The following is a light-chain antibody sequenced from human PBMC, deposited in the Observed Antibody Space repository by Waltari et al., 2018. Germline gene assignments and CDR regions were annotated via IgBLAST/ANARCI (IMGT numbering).Light chain of an antibody. CDR3: QQRSNWPLT. Sequence: EIVLTQSPATLSLSPGERATLSCRASQSVSSSLAWYQQKPGPSPRLLIYSASNRATGIPARFSGSGSGTDFTLTISNLEPEDFAVYYCQQRSNWPLTFGGGTKVEIK. V-gene: IGKV3-11*01. CDR1: QSVSSS. J-gene: IGKJ4*01. CDR2: SAS.